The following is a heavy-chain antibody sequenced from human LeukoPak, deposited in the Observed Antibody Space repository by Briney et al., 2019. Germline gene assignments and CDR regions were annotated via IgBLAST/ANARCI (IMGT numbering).Heavy chain of an antibody. CDR1: GGSISSYY. CDR2: IYYSGST. V-gene: IGHV4-59*01. Sequence: PSETLSLTCTVSGGSISSYYWSWIRQPPGKGLEWIAYIYYSGSTNYNPSLKSRVTISLDTSKNQFSLKLSSVTAADTAVYYCAREGGYYDSSGYAYFDYWGQGTLVTVSS. CDR3: AREGGYYDSSGYAYFDY. J-gene: IGHJ4*02. D-gene: IGHD3-22*01.